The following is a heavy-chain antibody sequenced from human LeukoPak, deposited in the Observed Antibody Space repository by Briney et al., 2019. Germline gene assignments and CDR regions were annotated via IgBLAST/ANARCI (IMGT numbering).Heavy chain of an antibody. CDR3: AKDDDWGRYKH. Sequence: PGGSLRLSCAASGVTVSSNYMSWVRRAPGKGLEWGSVIYSGGSTYYADSVKGRFTISRDNSKNTLYLQMNSLRDEDTAVYYCAKDDDWGRYKHWGQGTLVTVS. J-gene: IGHJ1*01. CDR1: GVTVSSNY. CDR2: IYSGGST. V-gene: IGHV3-53*01. D-gene: IGHD3-16*01.